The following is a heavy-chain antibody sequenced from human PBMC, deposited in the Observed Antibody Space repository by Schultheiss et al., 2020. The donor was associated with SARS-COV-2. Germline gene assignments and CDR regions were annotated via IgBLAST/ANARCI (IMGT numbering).Heavy chain of an antibody. J-gene: IGHJ5*02. D-gene: IGHD5-18*01. V-gene: IGHV3-73*01. Sequence: AGSLRLSCVTSGFSFSGSGIYWVRQASGKGLEWVGRIRSKARNYATTYAASVKGKFIISRDEYRNTCDLQRNRLKNEDTAVYYCTRDSTSSGWFDPWGQGTLVTVSS. CDR1: GFSFSGSG. CDR2: IRSKARNYAT. CDR3: TRDSTSSGWFDP.